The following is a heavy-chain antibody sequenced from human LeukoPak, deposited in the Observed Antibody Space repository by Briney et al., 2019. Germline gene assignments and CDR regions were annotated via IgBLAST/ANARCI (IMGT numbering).Heavy chain of an antibody. CDR2: ISYDGSNK. J-gene: IGHJ4*02. V-gene: IGHV3-30-3*01. D-gene: IGHD2-21*02. CDR3: ASELVVTAIYSPFDY. Sequence: GGSLRLSCAASGFTFSSYAMHWVRQAPGKGLEWVAVISYDGSNKYYADSVKGRFTISRDNSKNTLYLQMNSLRAEDTAVYYCASELVVTAIYSPFDYWGQGTLVTVSS. CDR1: GFTFSSYA.